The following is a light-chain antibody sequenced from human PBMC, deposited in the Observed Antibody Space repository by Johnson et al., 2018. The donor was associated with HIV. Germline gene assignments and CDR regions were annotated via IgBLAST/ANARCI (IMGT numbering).Light chain of an antibody. CDR3: GTWDSSLSAVP. CDR2: KNN. Sequence: QSVLTQPPSVSAAPGQRVTISCSGTSSTFGNSYISWYQLLPGSPPKLLIFKNNKRPSGIPDRFSDSQSGTSATLAITGLQTGDEADYYCGTWDSSLSAVPFGTGTKVTVL. J-gene: IGLJ1*01. V-gene: IGLV1-51*02. CDR1: SSTFGNSY.